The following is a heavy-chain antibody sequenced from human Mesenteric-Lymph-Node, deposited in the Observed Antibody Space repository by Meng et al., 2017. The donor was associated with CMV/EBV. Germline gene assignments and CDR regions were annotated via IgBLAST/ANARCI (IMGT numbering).Heavy chain of an antibody. CDR1: GGTFSSYA. CDR3: ARAGWAAAGYYYYYGMDV. D-gene: IGHD6-13*01. J-gene: IGHJ6*02. Sequence: SVKVSCKASGGTFSSYAISWVRQAPGQGLEWMGGIIPILGIANYAQKFQGRVTITADKSTSTAYMELSSLRSEDTAVYYCARAGWAAAGYYYYYGMDVWGQETTVTVSS. V-gene: IGHV1-69*10. CDR2: IIPILGIA.